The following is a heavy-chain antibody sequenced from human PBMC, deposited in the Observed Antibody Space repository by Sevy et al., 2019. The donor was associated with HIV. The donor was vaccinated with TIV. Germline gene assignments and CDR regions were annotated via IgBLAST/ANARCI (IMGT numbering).Heavy chain of an antibody. CDR2: IKNKGFGGTI. J-gene: IGHJ4*02. CDR1: GFNFGDYA. D-gene: IGHD1-7*01. Sequence: GGSLRLSCRTSGFNFGDYAMSWVRQAPGKGPEWVGFIKNKGFGGTIEYAASVKGRFILSRDVSQGIAYLQMNSLKTEDTAMYYCTRGVAGTTFYWGQGTLVTVSS. CDR3: TRGVAGTTFY. V-gene: IGHV3-49*04.